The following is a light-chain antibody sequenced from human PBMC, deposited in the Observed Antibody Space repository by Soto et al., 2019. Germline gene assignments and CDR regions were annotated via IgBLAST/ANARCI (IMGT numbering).Light chain of an antibody. CDR3: QQRSNWPFT. Sequence: EIVLTQSPATLSLSPGERATLSCRARQSVSSYLAWYQQQPGQAPRLLIYDASNRATGIPARFSGSGSGTDFTPTISSLEPEDFAVYYCQQRSNWPFTFGPETKVDIK. V-gene: IGKV3-11*01. J-gene: IGKJ3*01. CDR1: QSVSSY. CDR2: DAS.